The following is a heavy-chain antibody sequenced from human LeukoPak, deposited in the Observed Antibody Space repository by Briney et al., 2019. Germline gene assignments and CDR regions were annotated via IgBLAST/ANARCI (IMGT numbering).Heavy chain of an antibody. D-gene: IGHD6-13*01. CDR1: GFTFSNFA. CDR3: AKGAAAGKVDWFDP. CDR2: ITGYGAT. J-gene: IGHJ5*02. Sequence: GGSLRLPCAASGFTFSNFAMMWVRQAPGTGLQWVSTITGYGATFYADSVRGRFTIFRDTSMNTLFLQMNSLGAEDTAVYYCAKGAAAGKVDWFDPWGQGTLVTVSS. V-gene: IGHV3-23*01.